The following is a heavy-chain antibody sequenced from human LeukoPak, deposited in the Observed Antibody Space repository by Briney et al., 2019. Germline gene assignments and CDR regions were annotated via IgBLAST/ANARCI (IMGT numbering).Heavy chain of an antibody. CDR3: ARGAGQLELLDY. CDR2: ISAYNGNT. D-gene: IGHD1-1*01. CDR1: GYTFTSYT. Sequence: GASVEVSCKPSGYTFTSYTISWVRQAPGQRLEWVGWISAYNGNTRYAEELQGRITMTTDTSRTTAYMELRSLTSDDTAIYYCARGAGQLELLDYWGQGTLVTVSS. V-gene: IGHV1-18*01. J-gene: IGHJ4*02.